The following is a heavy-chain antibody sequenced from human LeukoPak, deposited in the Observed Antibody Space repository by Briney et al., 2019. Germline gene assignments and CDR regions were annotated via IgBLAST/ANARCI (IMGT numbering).Heavy chain of an antibody. V-gene: IGHV3-48*03. CDR2: ISSGGGYI. CDR1: EFSFSSYE. CDR3: ARGSGGSCYQSADY. D-gene: IGHD2-15*01. Sequence: PGGSLRLSCTASEFSFSSYEINWVRQAPGKGLEWVSCISSGGGYIYYADSVEGRFTISRDNAKHSLYLQMNSLRADDTAVYYCARGSGGSCYQSADYWGQGTLVTVSS. J-gene: IGHJ4*02.